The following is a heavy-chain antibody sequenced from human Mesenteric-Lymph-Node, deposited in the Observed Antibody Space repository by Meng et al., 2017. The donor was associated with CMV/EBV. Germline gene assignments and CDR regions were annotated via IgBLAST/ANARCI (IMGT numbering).Heavy chain of an antibody. J-gene: IGHJ4*02. Sequence: GGSLRLSCAASGFSFNYYALHWVRQAPGKGLEWVAVISYDATKKYYADSVKGRFTISRDNSKNTLYLQMNSLRAEDTAVYYCARGLVRNSVPGTDYWGQGTLVTVSS. CDR2: ISYDATKK. V-gene: IGHV3-30*14. D-gene: IGHD1-14*01. CDR1: GFSFNYYA. CDR3: ARGLVRNSVPGTDY.